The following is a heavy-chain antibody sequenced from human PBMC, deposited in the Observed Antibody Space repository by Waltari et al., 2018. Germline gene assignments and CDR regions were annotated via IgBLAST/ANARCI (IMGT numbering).Heavy chain of an antibody. CDR3: AREGTYYYDSSGYPPSYYFDY. V-gene: IGHV3-30*01. J-gene: IGHJ4*02. Sequence: QVQLVESGGGVVQPGRSLRLSCAASGFTFSSYDMHWVRQAPGKGLEWVAVISYDGSNKYYADSVKGRFTISRDNSKNTLYLQMNSLRAEDTAVYYCAREGTYYYDSSGYPPSYYFDYWGQGTLVTVSS. CDR2: ISYDGSNK. D-gene: IGHD3-22*01. CDR1: GFTFSSYD.